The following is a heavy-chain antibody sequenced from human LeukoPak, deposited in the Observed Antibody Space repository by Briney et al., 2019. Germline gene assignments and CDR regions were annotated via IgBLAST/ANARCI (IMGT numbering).Heavy chain of an antibody. CDR3: ASGPPPYCSSTSCYYYYYGMDV. J-gene: IGHJ6*02. D-gene: IGHD2-2*01. Sequence: PSQTLSLTCTVSGGSISSGDYYWSWICQPPGKGLEWIGYIYYSGSTYYNPSLKSRVTISVDTSKNQFSLKLSSVTAADTAVYYCASGPPPYCSSTSCYYYYYGMDVWGQGTTVTVSS. V-gene: IGHV4-30-4*01. CDR2: IYYSGST. CDR1: GGSISSGDYY.